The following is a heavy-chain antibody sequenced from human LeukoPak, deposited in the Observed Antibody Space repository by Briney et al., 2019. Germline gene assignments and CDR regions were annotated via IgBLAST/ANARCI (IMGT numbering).Heavy chain of an antibody. J-gene: IGHJ6*02. CDR3: ARHLNENCSSTSCYGYYYGMDV. CDR1: GFTFSSYS. Sequence: GRSLRLSCAASGFTFSSYSMNWVRQAPGKGLEWVSSISSSSSYIYYADSVKGRFTISRDNAKNSLYLQMNSLRAEDTAVYYCARHLNENCSSTSCYGYYYGMDVWGQGTTVTVSS. D-gene: IGHD2-2*01. CDR2: ISSSSSYI. V-gene: IGHV3-21*01.